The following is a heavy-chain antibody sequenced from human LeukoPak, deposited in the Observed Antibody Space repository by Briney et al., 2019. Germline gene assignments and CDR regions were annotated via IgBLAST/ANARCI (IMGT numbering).Heavy chain of an antibody. D-gene: IGHD6-19*01. CDR1: GFTFDGYG. V-gene: IGHV3-20*04. CDR2: INWNGGST. J-gene: IGHJ2*01. Sequence: PGGSLRLSCAASGFTFDGYGMSWVRQVPGKGLEWVSGINWNGGSTGYADSVKGRFTISRDNAKNSLYLQMNSLRAEDTALYYCAKDPLAVAGYWYFDLWGRGTLVTVSS. CDR3: AKDPLAVAGYWYFDL.